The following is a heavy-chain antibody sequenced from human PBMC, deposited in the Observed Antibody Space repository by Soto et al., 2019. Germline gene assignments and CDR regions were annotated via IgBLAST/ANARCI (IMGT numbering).Heavy chain of an antibody. D-gene: IGHD3-10*01. V-gene: IGHV1-8*01. Sequence: QVQLVQSGAEVKKPGASVKVSCKASGYTFTSYDINWVRQATGQGLEWMGWMNPNSGNTGYAQKFQGRVTMTRNNSISTAYMETSSLISGDTSVYYCARKIVQLVRGVIILSSWFVARGHGTLVTVAS. J-gene: IGHJ5*01. CDR3: ARKIVQLVRGVIILSSWFVA. CDR2: MNPNSGNT. CDR1: GYTFTSYD.